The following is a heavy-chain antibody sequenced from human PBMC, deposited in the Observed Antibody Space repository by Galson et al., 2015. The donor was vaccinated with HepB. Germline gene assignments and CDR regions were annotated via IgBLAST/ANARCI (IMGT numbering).Heavy chain of an antibody. Sequence: SVKVSCKASEGTFTSYAISWVRQAPGQGLEWLGGTIPVFGITNYTQKFQGRVTITADESTSTAYMELSRLSSEDTAVYYCATDASGWLDPWGQGTLVTVSS. V-gene: IGHV1-69*13. CDR1: EGTFTSYA. J-gene: IGHJ5*02. D-gene: IGHD2-8*02. CDR3: ATDASGWLDP. CDR2: TIPVFGIT.